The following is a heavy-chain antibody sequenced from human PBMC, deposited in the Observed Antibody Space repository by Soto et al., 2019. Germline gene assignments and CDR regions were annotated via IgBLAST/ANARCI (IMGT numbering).Heavy chain of an antibody. V-gene: IGHV6-1*01. J-gene: IGHJ5*02. CDR2: TYYRSTGYN. CDR3: ARDDYWFDP. Sequence: SQTLSLTCAISADIVSSNRAAWNWIRQSPSRGLEWLGRTYYRSTGYNDYAESVKSRISINPDTSKNHFSLQLNSVTPEDTAVYYCARDDYWFDPGGQGTLVTVAS. D-gene: IGHD2-21*02. CDR1: ADIVSSNRAA.